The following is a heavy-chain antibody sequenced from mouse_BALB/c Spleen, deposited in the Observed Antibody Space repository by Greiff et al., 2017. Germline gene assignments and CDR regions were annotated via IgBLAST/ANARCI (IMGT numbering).Heavy chain of an antibody. Sequence: EVQGVESGGGLVKPGGSLKLSCAASGFTFSDYYMYWVRQTPEQRLEWVATISDGGSYTYYPDSVKGRFTVSRDNAKNNLYLQMSSLKSEDTAMYYCARDPDYYGSSYIYYYAMDYWGQGTSVTVSS. CDR2: ISDGGSYT. CDR1: GFTFSDYY. J-gene: IGHJ4*01. CDR3: ARDPDYYGSSYIYYYAMDY. V-gene: IGHV5-4*02. D-gene: IGHD1-1*01.